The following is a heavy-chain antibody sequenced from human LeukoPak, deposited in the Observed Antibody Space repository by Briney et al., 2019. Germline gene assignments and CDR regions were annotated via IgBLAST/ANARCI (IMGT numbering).Heavy chain of an antibody. D-gene: IGHD2-15*01. Sequence: SVKVSCKASGYTFTAYYIHWVRQVPGQGLEWMVGIIPIFGTANYAQKFQGRVTITADESTSTAYMELSSLRSEDTAVYYCARGDCSGGSCYEQTDAFDIWGQGTMVTVSS. J-gene: IGHJ3*02. CDR3: ARGDCSGGSCYEQTDAFDI. CDR1: GYTFTAYY. V-gene: IGHV1-69*13. CDR2: IIPIFGTA.